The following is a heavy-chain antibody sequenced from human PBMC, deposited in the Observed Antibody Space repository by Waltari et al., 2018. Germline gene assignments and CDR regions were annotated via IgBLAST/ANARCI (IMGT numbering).Heavy chain of an antibody. CDR3: ARDPRWYESGD. D-gene: IGHD2-15*01. Sequence: EVPLVDSGGGLIQPGGSMDASCVDYAFRVRSTHMRWVRQAPGKGLEWVSVIYSYGRTNYAESVKGRFTISRDSSKNTVYLQMSSLRVEDTAIYYCARDPRWYESGDWGQGTLVTVSS. CDR1: AFRVRSTH. CDR2: IYSYGRT. V-gene: IGHV3-53*01. J-gene: IGHJ4*02.